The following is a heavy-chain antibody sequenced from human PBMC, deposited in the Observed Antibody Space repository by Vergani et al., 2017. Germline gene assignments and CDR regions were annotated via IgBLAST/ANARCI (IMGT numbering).Heavy chain of an antibody. J-gene: IGHJ2*01. Sequence: EVQLLESGGGLVQPGGSLRLSCAASGFTFSSYAMSWVRQAPGKGLEWVSAISGSGGSTYYADSVKGRFTLSRDNSKNTLYLQMNSLRAEDTAVYYCAKDHDSTKAVAGAPRYFDLWGRGTLVTVSS. CDR3: AKDHDSTKAVAGAPRYFDL. V-gene: IGHV3-23*01. CDR1: GFTFSSYA. D-gene: IGHD6-19*01. CDR2: ISGSGGST.